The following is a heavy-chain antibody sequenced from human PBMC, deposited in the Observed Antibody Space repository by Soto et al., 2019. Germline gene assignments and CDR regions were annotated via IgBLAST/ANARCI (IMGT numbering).Heavy chain of an antibody. CDR2: IIPIFGTA. CDR3: ASGGAAMASYYFDY. J-gene: IGHJ4*02. Sequence: QGQLVQSGAELKKPGSSVKVACKDSGCTFSSYAISWVRQAPGQGIEWMGGIIPIFGTANYAQKFQGSVTNTADESTSIAYSELGSLTSEDTAVYYCASGGAAMASYYFDYWGQGTLVTVSS. V-gene: IGHV1-69*01. D-gene: IGHD5-18*01. CDR1: GCTFSSYA.